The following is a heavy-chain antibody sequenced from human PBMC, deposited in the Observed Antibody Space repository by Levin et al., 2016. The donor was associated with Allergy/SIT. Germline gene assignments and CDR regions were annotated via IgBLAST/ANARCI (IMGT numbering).Heavy chain of an antibody. Sequence: GESLKISCAASGFTVSNYWMSWVRQAPGKALEWVANINEDGSKIYYVDSVKGRFTISRDNAKNSLYLQMNSLRAEDTAVYYCARGNHYDSSGYFSGMDVWGQGTTVTVS. V-gene: IGHV3-7*02. CDR1: GFTVSNYW. CDR3: ARGNHYDSSGYFSGMDV. D-gene: IGHD3-22*01. CDR2: INEDGSKI. J-gene: IGHJ6*02.